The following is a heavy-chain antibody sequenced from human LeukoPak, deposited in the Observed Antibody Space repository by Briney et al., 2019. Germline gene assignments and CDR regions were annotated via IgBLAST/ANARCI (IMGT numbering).Heavy chain of an antibody. D-gene: IGHD3-16*01. CDR1: GGSFSGYY. CDR2: INHSGST. CDR3: ARGLRSDDYVWGSGSPHFDY. Sequence: KTSETLSLTCAVYGGSFSGYYWSWIRQPPGKGLEWIGEINHSGSTNYNPSLKSRVTISVDTSKNQFSLKLSSVTAADTAVYYCARGLRSDDYVWGSGSPHFDYWGQGTLVTVSS. V-gene: IGHV4-34*01. J-gene: IGHJ4*02.